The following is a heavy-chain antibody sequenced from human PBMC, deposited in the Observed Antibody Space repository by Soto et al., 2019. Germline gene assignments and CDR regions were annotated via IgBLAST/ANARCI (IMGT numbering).Heavy chain of an antibody. D-gene: IGHD3-3*01. V-gene: IGHV1-3*01. CDR3: ARDSITVFGAVITQISDAFDI. CDR2: INAGNGNT. Sequence: QVQLVQSGAEVKKPGASVKVSCKASGYTFTSYAMHWVRQAPGQRLEWMGWINAGNGNTKYSQKFQGRVTITRDTSASTAYMELSSLRSEDTAVYYCARDSITVFGAVITQISDAFDIWGQGTMVTVSS. CDR1: GYTFTSYA. J-gene: IGHJ3*02.